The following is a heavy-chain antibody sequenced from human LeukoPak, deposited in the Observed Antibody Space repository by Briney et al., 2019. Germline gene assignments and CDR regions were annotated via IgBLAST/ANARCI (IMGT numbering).Heavy chain of an antibody. CDR3: ARCGQLAFVVPEY. Sequence: QPGGSLRLSCAASGFTFSSYAMHWVRQAPGKGLEWVAVISYDGSNKYYAHSVKGRFTISRDNSKNTLYLQMNSLRAEDTAVYYCARCGQLAFVVPEYWGQGTLVTVSS. V-gene: IGHV3-30*01. CDR1: GFTFSSYA. D-gene: IGHD6-6*01. J-gene: IGHJ4*02. CDR2: ISYDGSNK.